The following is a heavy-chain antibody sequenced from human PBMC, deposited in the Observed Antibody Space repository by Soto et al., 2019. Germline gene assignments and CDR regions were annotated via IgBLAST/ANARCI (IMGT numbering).Heavy chain of an antibody. CDR2: NDNT. J-gene: IGHJ5*02. D-gene: IGHD3-10*01. V-gene: IGHV1-18*01. CDR3: ARVMVVPADMHEGVWFDP. CDR1: GYVFTKYP. Sequence: QVQMMQSGAEVKEPGASVKVSCKASGYVFTKYPIAWLRQAPGQGLEWMGNNDNTNYGKNFQGRLTLTTDTSTSTSYMELRDLRSDDTAVYYCARVMVVPADMHEGVWFDPWGQGTPVTVSS.